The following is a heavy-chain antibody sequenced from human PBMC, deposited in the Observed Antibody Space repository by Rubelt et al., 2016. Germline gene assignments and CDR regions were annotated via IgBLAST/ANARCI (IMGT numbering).Heavy chain of an antibody. CDR2: IGTTGDT. CDR3: AKDSEMATNKGCCWFFDL. J-gene: IGHJ2*01. CDR1: GFTFSNYD. V-gene: IGHV3-13*01. Sequence: GGGLVQPGGSLRLYCTASGFTFSNYDMHWVRQGTGKGLEWVSGIGTTGDTHYLGSVKGRFTISRENARNSFYLQMNSLGAGDTAVYFCAKDSEMATNKGCCWFFDLWGRGTLVSVSS. D-gene: IGHD5-24*01.